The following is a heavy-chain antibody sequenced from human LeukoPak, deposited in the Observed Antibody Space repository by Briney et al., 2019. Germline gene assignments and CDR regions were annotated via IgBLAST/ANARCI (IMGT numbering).Heavy chain of an antibody. J-gene: IGHJ4*02. CDR2: ITGSGGST. V-gene: IGHV3-23*01. CDR1: GFTFSSYA. D-gene: IGHD3-10*01. CDR3: ARWGITMVRGVIIPTRNFDY. Sequence: GGSLRLSCAASGFTFSSYAMSWVRQAPGKGLEWVSGITGSGGSTYYADSVKGRFTISRDNAKNSLYLQMNSLRAEDTAVYYCARWGITMVRGVIIPTRNFDYWGQGTLVTVSS.